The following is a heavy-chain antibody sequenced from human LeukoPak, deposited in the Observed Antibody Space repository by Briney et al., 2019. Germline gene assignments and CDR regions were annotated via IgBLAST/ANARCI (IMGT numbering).Heavy chain of an antibody. J-gene: IGHJ4*02. CDR2: ISGSGGST. CDR1: GFTFSSYA. V-gene: IGHV3-23*01. CDR3: AKGADYGSESYYNTYYFDY. D-gene: IGHD3-10*01. Sequence: GGSLRLSCAASGFTFSSYAMSWVRQAPGKGLEWVSAISGSGGSTYYADSVKGRFTISRDNSKNTLYLQMNSLRAEDTAVYYCAKGADYGSESYYNTYYFDYWGQGTLVTVSS.